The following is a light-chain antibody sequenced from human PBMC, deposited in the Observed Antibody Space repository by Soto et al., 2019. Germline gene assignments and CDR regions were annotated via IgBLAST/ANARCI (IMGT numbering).Light chain of an antibody. CDR3: SSYTSSSTYV. CDR1: SSDIGAYNY. CDR2: DVS. V-gene: IGLV2-14*03. J-gene: IGLJ1*01. Sequence: QSVLAQPASVSGAPGQSITISCTGTSSDIGAYNYVSWYQHHPGKAPKLMIYDVSNRPSGVPNRFSGSKSGNTAPLTISGLQAEDEADYYCSSYTSSSTYVFGTGTKVTVL.